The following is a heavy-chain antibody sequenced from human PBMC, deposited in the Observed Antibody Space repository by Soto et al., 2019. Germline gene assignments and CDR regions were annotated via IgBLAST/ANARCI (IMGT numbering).Heavy chain of an antibody. CDR1: GYTFTTYG. V-gene: IGHV1-18*01. D-gene: IGHD1-26*01. CDR2: ISADNGNT. CDR3: AGDRGSYEVDF. J-gene: IGHJ4*02. Sequence: QVQLVQSGAEVKKPGASVKVSCKASGYTFTTYGISWVRQAPGQGLEWMGWISADNGNTNYAQKLQDRVTMTTDTSTSTAYMELRSLRSDDTAVYYSAGDRGSYEVDFLGQCTAVTVSS.